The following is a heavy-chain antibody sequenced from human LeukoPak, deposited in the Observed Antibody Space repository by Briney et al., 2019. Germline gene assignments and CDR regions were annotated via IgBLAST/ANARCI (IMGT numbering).Heavy chain of an antibody. CDR1: GFTFSSSG. V-gene: IGHV3-30*02. CDR2: IQHDGTKT. Sequence: GGSLRLSCAASGFTFSSSGMHWVRQAPGRGLEWVAFIQHDGTKTYYADSVKGRFTISRDSSENTLYLQMNILRTDDSAVYYCAKGAFVRLGELSPHWGQGTLVTVSS. D-gene: IGHD3-16*02. CDR3: AKGAFVRLGELSPH. J-gene: IGHJ4*02.